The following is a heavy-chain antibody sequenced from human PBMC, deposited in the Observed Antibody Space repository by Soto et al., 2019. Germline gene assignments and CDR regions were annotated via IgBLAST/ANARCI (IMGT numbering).Heavy chain of an antibody. CDR2: ISYDGSNK. Sequence: QVQLVESGGGVVQPGRSLRLSCAASGFTFSSYGMHWVRQAPGKGLEWVAVISYDGSNKYYADSVKGRFTISRDNSKHTLYLKMNSLRDEDTAVYYCAKDGGCSGGSCYSHWFDPWGQGTLVTVSS. CDR1: GFTFSSYG. V-gene: IGHV3-30*18. J-gene: IGHJ5*02. D-gene: IGHD2-15*01. CDR3: AKDGGCSGGSCYSHWFDP.